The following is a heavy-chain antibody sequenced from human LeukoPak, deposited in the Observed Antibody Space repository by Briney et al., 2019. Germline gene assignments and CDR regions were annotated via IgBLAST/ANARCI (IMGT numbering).Heavy chain of an antibody. D-gene: IGHD3-10*01. J-gene: IGHJ4*02. CDR3: ARARNGVYFDY. CDR2: ISSSSSYI. Sequence: GGSLRLSCAASGFTFSSYSMNWVRQAPGKGLEWVSSISSSSSYIYYADSVKGRFTISRDNAKNSLYLQMYSLRAEDTAVYYCARARNGVYFDYWGQGTLVTLSS. CDR1: GFTFSSYS. V-gene: IGHV3-21*01.